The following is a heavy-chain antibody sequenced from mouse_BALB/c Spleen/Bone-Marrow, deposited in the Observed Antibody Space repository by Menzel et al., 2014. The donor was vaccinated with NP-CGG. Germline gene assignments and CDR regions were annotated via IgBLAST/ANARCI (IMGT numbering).Heavy chain of an antibody. CDR1: GFNIKDTY. V-gene: IGHV14-3*02. Sequence: EVKLMESGAELVKPGASVKLSCTASGFNIKDTYMHWVKQRPEQGLECIGRIDPANGNTKYDPKFQGKATITADTSSNTAYLQLSSLTSEDTAVYYCATMITDWYFDVWGAGTTVTVSS. CDR2: IDPANGNT. CDR3: ATMITDWYFDV. J-gene: IGHJ1*01. D-gene: IGHD2-4*01.